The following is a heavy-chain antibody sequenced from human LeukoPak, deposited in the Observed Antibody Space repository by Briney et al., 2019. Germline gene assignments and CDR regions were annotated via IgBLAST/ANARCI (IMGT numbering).Heavy chain of an antibody. CDR1: AYTFSDYT. CDR3: TRDSGSYYGWFYP. V-gene: IGHV1-2*02. CDR2: MNPNRGDT. J-gene: IGHJ5*02. Sequence: ASVKVSCKASAYTFSDYTIHWVRQAPGQGLEWMGWMNPNRGDTKYPWKFEGRVTLTRDTSINTGYMELSRLRSDDTAVYYCTRDSGSYYGWFYPWGQGTLVTVSS. D-gene: IGHD1-26*01.